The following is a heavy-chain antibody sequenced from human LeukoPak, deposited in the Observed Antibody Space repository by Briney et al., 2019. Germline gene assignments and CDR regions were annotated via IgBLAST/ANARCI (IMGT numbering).Heavy chain of an antibody. D-gene: IGHD3-22*01. J-gene: IGHJ4*02. CDR1: GGSISSNNYY. Sequence: PSETLALTCTVSGGSISSNNYYWGWIRHPPGKGLEWIGSISYSGSTYYNPSLKSRVTISVDTSKNQFSLKLTSVTAADTAVYYCARPGYYYDSSGYHYRDYWGQGTLVTVSS. CDR3: ARPGYYYDSSGYHYRDY. CDR2: ISYSGST. V-gene: IGHV4-39*01.